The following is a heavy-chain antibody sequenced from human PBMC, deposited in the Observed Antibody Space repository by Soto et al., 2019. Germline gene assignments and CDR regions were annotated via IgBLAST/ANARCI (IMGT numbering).Heavy chain of an antibody. CDR3: ASPFDIVVVPAATGNTEAYYYGMDV. J-gene: IGHJ6*02. CDR2: ISGSGGST. V-gene: IGHV3-23*01. CDR1: GFTFSSYA. Sequence: GGSLRLSCAASGFTFSSYAMSWVRQAPGKGLEWVSAISGSGGSTYYADSVKGRFTISRDNSKNTLYLQMNSLRAEDTAVHYCASPFDIVVVPAATGNTEAYYYGMDVWGQGTTVTVSS. D-gene: IGHD2-2*01.